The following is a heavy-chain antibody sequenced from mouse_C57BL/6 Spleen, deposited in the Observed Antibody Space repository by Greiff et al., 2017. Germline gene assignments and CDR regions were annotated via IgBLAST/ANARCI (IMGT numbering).Heavy chain of an antibody. CDR3: ARDGSSAYAMDY. V-gene: IGHV1-80*01. CDR1: GYAFSSYW. CDR2: IHPGDGDT. J-gene: IGHJ4*01. Sequence: QVQLQQSGAELVKPGASVKISCKASGYAFSSYWMHWVKQRPGQGLEWIGQIHPGDGDTNYNGKFKGKATLTADKSSSTAYMQLSSLTSEDSAVYFCARDGSSAYAMDYWGQGTSVTVSS. D-gene: IGHD1-1*01.